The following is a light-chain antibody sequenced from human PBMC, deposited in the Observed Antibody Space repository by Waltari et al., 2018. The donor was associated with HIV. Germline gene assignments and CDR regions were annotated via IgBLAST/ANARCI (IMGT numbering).Light chain of an antibody. CDR2: NNN. CDR1: SSNIGSNT. J-gene: IGLJ1*01. V-gene: IGLV1-44*01. Sequence: QSVLTQPPSASGTPGQRVTISCSGSSSNIGSNTENWYQQLPGTAPKLLIYNNNQRPSGVPDRFSGSKSGTSASLAISGLQSEDEADYYCAAWDDSLMGYYVFGTGTKVTVL. CDR3: AAWDDSLMGYYV.